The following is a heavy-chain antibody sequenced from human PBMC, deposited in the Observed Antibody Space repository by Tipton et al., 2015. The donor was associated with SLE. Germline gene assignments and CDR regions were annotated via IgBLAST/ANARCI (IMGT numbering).Heavy chain of an antibody. D-gene: IGHD2-21*02. Sequence: TLSLTCSVSGGSISSNYWIWIRQPPGKGLEWIGYIFYSGNTNYNPSLKSRVTISVDRSRNQISLKLTSVTAADSAVYYCARGLVTWRGAIVGVDVWGQGTTVNVSS. J-gene: IGHJ6*02. CDR3: ARGLVTWRGAIVGVDV. V-gene: IGHV4-59*01. CDR1: GGSISSNY. CDR2: IFYSGNT.